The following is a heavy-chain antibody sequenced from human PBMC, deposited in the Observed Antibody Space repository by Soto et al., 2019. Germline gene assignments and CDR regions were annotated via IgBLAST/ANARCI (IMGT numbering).Heavy chain of an antibody. CDR1: GFTFSNCW. CDR3: TRGASSWNGIDF. J-gene: IGHJ4*02. V-gene: IGHV3-74*01. CDR2: INIDGSHR. D-gene: IGHD6-13*01. Sequence: EVPLVESGGGLVQPGGSLRLSCAASGFTFSNCWMHWVRQAPGKGLEWVSRINIDGSHRDYADSVKGRFTISRDDAQNTLYVQMHGLRVEDTAVYYCTRGASSWNGIDFWGQGTLVTVAS.